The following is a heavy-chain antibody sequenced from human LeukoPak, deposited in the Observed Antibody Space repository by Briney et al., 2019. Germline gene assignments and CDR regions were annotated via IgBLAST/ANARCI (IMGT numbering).Heavy chain of an antibody. V-gene: IGHV3-23*01. Sequence: RGSLRLSCAASGFTFSSNAMSWVRQAPGKGREWGSAISGSGGSTYYADSVKGRFTISRDNSKNTLYLRMNSLRAEDTAVYYCAKSLLRAVAGFDYWGQGTLVTVSS. J-gene: IGHJ4*02. CDR3: AKSLLRAVAGFDY. CDR1: GFTFSSNA. CDR2: ISGSGGST. D-gene: IGHD6-19*01.